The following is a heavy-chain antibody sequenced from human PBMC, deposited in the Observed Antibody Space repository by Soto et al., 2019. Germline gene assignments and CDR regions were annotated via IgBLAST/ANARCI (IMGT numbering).Heavy chain of an antibody. CDR1: GFSVSSNY. Sequence: EVQLVESGGGLIQPGGSLRLSCAASGFSVSSNYMSWVRQAPGKGLEWVSVIYSGGNTHYADSVKCRFTISRDKSKNTLYLQMNSLRAEDTAVYYCARDSTWIPYYHYGMDVWGQGTTVTVSS. CDR3: ARDSTWIPYYHYGMDV. J-gene: IGHJ6*02. CDR2: IYSGGNT. D-gene: IGHD5-18*01. V-gene: IGHV3-53*01.